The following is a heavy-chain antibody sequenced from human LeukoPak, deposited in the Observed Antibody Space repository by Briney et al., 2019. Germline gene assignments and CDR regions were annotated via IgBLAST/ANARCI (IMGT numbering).Heavy chain of an antibody. V-gene: IGHV5-51*01. Sequence: GASLRISCKASGYIFTSYWIGWVRQVPGKGLEWMGIIYPGDFDTRYSPSFQGQVTISADKSINTAYLQWSSLKASDTAMYYCARARYLSNWFDPWGQGTPVTVSS. CDR3: ARARYLSNWFDP. J-gene: IGHJ5*02. CDR1: GYIFTSYW. CDR2: IYPGDFDT. D-gene: IGHD2/OR15-2a*01.